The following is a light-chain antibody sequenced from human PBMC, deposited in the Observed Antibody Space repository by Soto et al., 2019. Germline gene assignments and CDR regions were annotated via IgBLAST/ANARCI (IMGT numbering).Light chain of an antibody. V-gene: IGLV2-14*01. CDR1: SSDVGGYNY. Sequence: QSALTQPASVSGSPGQSITISCTGTSSDVGGYNYVSWYQQHPGKAPKLMIYDVSNRPSGVSNRFSGSKSGNTASLTISGLQAEYEADYYCSSYTSSSTLAVFRTGTKVTVL. CDR2: DVS. CDR3: SSYTSSSTLAV. J-gene: IGLJ1*01.